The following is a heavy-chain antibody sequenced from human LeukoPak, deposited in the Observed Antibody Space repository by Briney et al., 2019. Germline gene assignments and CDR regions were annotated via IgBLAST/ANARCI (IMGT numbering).Heavy chain of an antibody. D-gene: IGHD5-18*01. CDR2: IYSGGST. J-gene: IGHJ6*03. CDR3: ASSGYSYGSSYMDV. CDR1: GITVSSNY. V-gene: IGHV3-66*01. Sequence: PGGSLRLSCAASGITVSSNYMSWVRQAPGKGLEWVSVIYSGGSTYYADSVKGRFTISRDNSKNTLYLQMNSLRAEETAVYYCASSGYSYGSSYMDVWGKGTTVTVSS.